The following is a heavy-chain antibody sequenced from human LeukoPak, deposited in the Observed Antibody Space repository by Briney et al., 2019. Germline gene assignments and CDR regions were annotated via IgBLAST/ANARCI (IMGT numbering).Heavy chain of an antibody. D-gene: IGHD1-20*01. V-gene: IGHV3-21*01. Sequence: NPGGSLRLSCAASGFTFSSYTMNWVRQAPGKGLEWVSSISSSSCSIFYADSVRGRFTTSRDNAKNSLFLQMNSLRAEDTAVYYCARTHGTLTGTGFDYWGQGTLVSVSS. CDR1: GFTFSSYT. CDR2: ISSSSCSI. J-gene: IGHJ4*02. CDR3: ARTHGTLTGTGFDY.